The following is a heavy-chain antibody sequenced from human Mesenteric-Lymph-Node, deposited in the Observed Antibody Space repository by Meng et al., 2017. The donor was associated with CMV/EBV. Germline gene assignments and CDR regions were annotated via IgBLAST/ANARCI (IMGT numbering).Heavy chain of an antibody. CDR2: ISSSSTSI. Sequence: GESLKISCTASGFTFSDYYMSWVRQAPGRGLEWVSHISSSSTSIYYADSVKGRFTISRDNAKNSLYLQMNSLRGEDTAVYYCARQAVGTTRGGFDYWGQERWSPSPQ. CDR1: GFTFSDYY. V-gene: IGHV3-11*01. CDR3: ARQAVGTTRGGFDY. J-gene: IGHJ4*01. D-gene: IGHD1-26*01.